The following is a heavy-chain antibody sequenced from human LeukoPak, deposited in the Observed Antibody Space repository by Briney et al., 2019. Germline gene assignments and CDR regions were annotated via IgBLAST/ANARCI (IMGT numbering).Heavy chain of an antibody. J-gene: IGHJ4*02. CDR3: AKNGVAVAGTTVDYFDY. Sequence: GGSLRLSCAASGFTFSSYAMSWVRQAPGKGLEWVSAISGSGGSTYYADSVKGRFTISRDNSKNTLYLQMNSLRAEDTAVYYCAKNGVAVAGTTVDYFDYWGQGTLVTVSS. D-gene: IGHD6-19*01. V-gene: IGHV3-23*01. CDR1: GFTFSSYA. CDR2: ISGSGGST.